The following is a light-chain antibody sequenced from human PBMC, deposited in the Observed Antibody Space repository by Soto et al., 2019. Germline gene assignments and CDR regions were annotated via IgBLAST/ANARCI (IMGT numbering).Light chain of an antibody. CDR2: DAS. Sequence: AIQLTQSPSSLSASVGDRVTITCRASQGISSALAWYQQKPGKPPKILIYDASSLESGVPSRFSGSGSGTDFTLTISSLQPEDFATYYCQQFNNYPLTFGGGIKVEIK. CDR1: QGISSA. V-gene: IGKV1D-13*01. CDR3: QQFNNYPLT. J-gene: IGKJ4*01.